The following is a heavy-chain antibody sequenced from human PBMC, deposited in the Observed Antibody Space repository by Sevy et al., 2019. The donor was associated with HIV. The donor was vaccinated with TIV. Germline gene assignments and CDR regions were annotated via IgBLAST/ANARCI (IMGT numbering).Heavy chain of an antibody. CDR3: ARDRRNYGGQYFDY. V-gene: IGHV3-11*06. D-gene: IGHD1-7*01. Sequence: GGSLRLSCAASGFTFSDYYMSWIRQAPGKGLEWVAYMSSGTSYTNYADSVKGRFTISRDNAKNSLYLQMNSLRAEDTAVYYCARDRRNYGGQYFDYWGQGTLVTVSS. J-gene: IGHJ4*02. CDR1: GFTFSDYY. CDR2: MSSGTSYT.